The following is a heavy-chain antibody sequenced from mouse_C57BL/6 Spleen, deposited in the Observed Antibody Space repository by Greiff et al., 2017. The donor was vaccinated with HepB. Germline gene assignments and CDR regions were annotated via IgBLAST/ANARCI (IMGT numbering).Heavy chain of an antibody. CDR2: SYPRSGNT. CDR3: ARRGTAQASFAY. V-gene: IGHV1-81*01. D-gene: IGHD3-2*02. J-gene: IGHJ3*01. CDR1: GYTFTSYG. Sequence: QVHVKQSGAELARPGASVKLSCKASGYTFTSYGISWVKQRTGQGLEWIGESYPRSGNTYYNEKFKGKATLTADKSSSTAYMELRSLTSEDSAVYFCARRGTAQASFAYWGQGTLVTVSA.